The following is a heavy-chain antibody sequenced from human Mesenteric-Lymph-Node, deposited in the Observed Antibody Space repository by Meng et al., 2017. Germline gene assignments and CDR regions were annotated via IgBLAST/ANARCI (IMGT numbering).Heavy chain of an antibody. D-gene: IGHD1-26*01. CDR3: ARHNGGTYRFDC. J-gene: IGHJ4*02. V-gene: IGHV6-1*01. Sequence: EPLQPSGPGLVKPSQPPPLTWCISGDRVSRNRVAWAWIRQSPSRGLEWLGRTYYRSKWYNDYAMFVKSRITISQDTSKNQLSLQLNSVTPEDTAVYYCARHNGGTYRFDCWGQGTLVTVSS. CDR1: GDRVSRNRVA. CDR2: TYYRSKWYN.